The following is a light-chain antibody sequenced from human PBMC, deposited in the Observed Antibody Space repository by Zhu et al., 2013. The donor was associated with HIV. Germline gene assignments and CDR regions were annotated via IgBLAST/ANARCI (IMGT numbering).Light chain of an antibody. Sequence: QSVLTQPPSASGTPGQRVTISCSGSNSNIGSNTVTWYQQLPGAAPKLLIYSTNQRPSGIPDRFSASKSGTSASLAISGLQSEDEADYYCAAWDDSLTGSVFGTGTKVTVL. CDR2: STN. J-gene: IGLJ1*01. CDR3: AAWDDSLTGSV. CDR1: NSNIGSNT. V-gene: IGLV1-44*01.